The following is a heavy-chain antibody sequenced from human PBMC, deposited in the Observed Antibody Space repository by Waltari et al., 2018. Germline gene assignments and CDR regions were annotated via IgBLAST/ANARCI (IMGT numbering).Heavy chain of an antibody. D-gene: IGHD5-12*01. J-gene: IGHJ3*01. V-gene: IGHV4-39*01. Sequence: IRQAPGEGCGWLATMSYSVTTYSSPSLKGRVTISRDTSKNQVSLRLGSVTAADTAVYYCATYIGASIGTAAFDVWGQGTKVTVSS. CDR3: ATYIGASIGTAAFDV. CDR2: MSYSVTT.